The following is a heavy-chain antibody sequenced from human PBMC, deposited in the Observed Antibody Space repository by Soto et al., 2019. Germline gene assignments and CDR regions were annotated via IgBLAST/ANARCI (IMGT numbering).Heavy chain of an antibody. CDR2: TDYRSYWYT. CDR3: ARGRNSAFDI. V-gene: IGHV6-1*01. CDR1: GDSVTSNGVA. D-gene: IGHD2-21*01. J-gene: IGHJ3*02. Sequence: SQTLSLTCAISGDSVTSNGVAWNWIRQSPSRGLEWLGRTDYRSYWYTDYAVSVKSRISINPDTSKNQFSLQLNSLTLEDTAMYYCARGRNSAFDIWGQGTMVTVSS.